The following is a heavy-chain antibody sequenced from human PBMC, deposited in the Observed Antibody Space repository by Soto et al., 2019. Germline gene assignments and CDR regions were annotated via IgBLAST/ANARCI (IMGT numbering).Heavy chain of an antibody. V-gene: IGHV1-2*02. Sequence: ASVKVSCKASGYTFTGHYMHWVRQALGQGLEWMGWINPDNGDTNYAQKSQGRVTMTRDTSISTAYMELSRLRSDDTAVFYCARERMNGLDVWGQGTMVTVSS. CDR3: ARERMNGLDV. CDR2: INPDNGDT. CDR1: GYTFTGHY. J-gene: IGHJ6*02.